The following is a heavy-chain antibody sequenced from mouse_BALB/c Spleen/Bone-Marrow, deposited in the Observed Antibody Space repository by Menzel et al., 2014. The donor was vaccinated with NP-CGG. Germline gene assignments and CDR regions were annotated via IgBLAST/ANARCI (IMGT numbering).Heavy chain of an antibody. Sequence: EVQLQQSGAELVKPGASVKLSCTASGFNIKDTYMHWVKQRPEQGLEWIGRIDPANGNTKYDPKFQGKATITADTSSNTAYLQLSSLTSEDTAVYYCAAYYRYLALFAYWCQGTLVTVSA. J-gene: IGHJ3*01. V-gene: IGHV14-3*02. CDR1: GFNIKDTY. CDR2: IDPANGNT. D-gene: IGHD2-14*01. CDR3: AAYYRYLALFAY.